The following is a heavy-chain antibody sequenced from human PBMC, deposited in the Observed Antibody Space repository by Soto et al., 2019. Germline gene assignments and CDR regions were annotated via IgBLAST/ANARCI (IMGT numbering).Heavy chain of an antibody. D-gene: IGHD2-2*01. CDR2: INHSGST. J-gene: IGHJ5*02. CDR3: ARGGIVVVPAAIRDWFDP. V-gene: IGHV4-34*01. CDR1: GGSFSGYY. Sequence: QVQLQQWGAGLLKPSETLSLTCAVYGGSFSGYYWSWIRQPPGKGLEWIGEINHSGSTNYNPSLKSRVTISVDTSKNQFSLKLSSVTAADTAVYYCARGGIVVVPAAIRDWFDPWGQGTLVTVSS.